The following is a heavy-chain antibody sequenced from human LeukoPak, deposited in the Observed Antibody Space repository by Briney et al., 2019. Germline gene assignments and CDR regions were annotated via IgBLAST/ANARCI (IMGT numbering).Heavy chain of an antibody. CDR1: GYTFTGYG. CDR3: ARESDYTDDSSAGGIAY. J-gene: IGHJ4*02. V-gene: IGHV1-18*04. CDR2: ISAYNGNT. Sequence: ASVKVSCKASGYTFTGYGMCWVRQAPGQGLEWMGWISAYNGNTNYAQKLQGRVTMTTDTSTSTAYMELRSLRSDDTAVYYCARESDYTDDSSAGGIAYWGEGTLATV. D-gene: IGHD3-22*01.